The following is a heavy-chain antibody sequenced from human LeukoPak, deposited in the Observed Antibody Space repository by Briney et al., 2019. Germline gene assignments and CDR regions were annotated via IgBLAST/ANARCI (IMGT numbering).Heavy chain of an antibody. D-gene: IGHD4-17*01. J-gene: IGHJ4*02. V-gene: IGHV3-23*01. CDR3: PHTTGSSDY. CDR1: GFTFSSYA. Sequence: PGGSLRLSCAASGFTFSSYALNWVRHGPGRGLEWVSGISGSGGGTYYADSVKGRFTISRDNSKNTLYLQMNSLRAEDTAVYYCPHTTGSSDYWGQGTLVTVSS. CDR2: ISGSGGGT.